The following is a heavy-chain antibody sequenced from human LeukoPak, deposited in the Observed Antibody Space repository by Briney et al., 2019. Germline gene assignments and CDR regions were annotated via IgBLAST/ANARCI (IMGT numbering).Heavy chain of an antibody. Sequence: TGGSLRLSCAASGLTFSSYGMSWVRQAPGRGLEWVSAISTTGGTTYYADSVRGRFTISRDNSRNTLYLQMNSLRAEDTAIYYCAKNGDRGAYCSGGTCYPYYYYYMDVWGKGTTVTVSS. CDR1: GLTFSSYG. CDR2: ISTTGGTT. CDR3: AKNGDRGAYCSGGTCYPYYYYYMDV. D-gene: IGHD2-15*01. V-gene: IGHV3-23*01. J-gene: IGHJ6*03.